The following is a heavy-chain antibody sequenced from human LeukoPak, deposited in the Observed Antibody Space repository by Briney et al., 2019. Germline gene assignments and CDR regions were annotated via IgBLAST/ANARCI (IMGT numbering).Heavy chain of an antibody. CDR2: IKPSGGST. CDR3: ARVHDSDWYFDY. V-gene: IGHV1-46*01. Sequence: GASVKVSCKASGYSFTTYYMHWVRQAPGQGLEWMGIIKPSGGSTGYAQKFQDRVTMTRDTSTSTVYMELSSLRSEDTAVYYCARVHDSDWYFDYWGQGTLVTVSS. D-gene: IGHD6-19*01. J-gene: IGHJ4*02. CDR1: GYSFTTYY.